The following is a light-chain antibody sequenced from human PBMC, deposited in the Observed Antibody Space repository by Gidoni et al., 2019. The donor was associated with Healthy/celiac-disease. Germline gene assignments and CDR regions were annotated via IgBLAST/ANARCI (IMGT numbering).Light chain of an antibody. CDR1: QSISSW. Sequence: DIQMTQSPSTLSASVGDRVTITCRASQSISSWLAWYQQKPGKAPKLLIYKASSLESGVPSRCSGSGSGTEFTLTISSLQPDDFATYYCQQYNSYSALTFGGGTKVEIK. J-gene: IGKJ4*01. CDR2: KAS. CDR3: QQYNSYSALT. V-gene: IGKV1-5*03.